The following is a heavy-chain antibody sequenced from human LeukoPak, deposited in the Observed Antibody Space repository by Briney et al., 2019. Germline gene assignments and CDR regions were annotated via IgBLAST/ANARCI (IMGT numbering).Heavy chain of an antibody. CDR3: ARDHRIYYYEPLFDY. CDR2: IKPDGTEQ. Sequence: GGSLRLSCVASGFTFSRYWMTCVRQTPEKGLEWVANIKPDGTEQYYVESVRGRFTISRDNAKNSLYLQMNSLRAEDTAVYYCARDHRIYYYEPLFDYWGQGTLVTVSS. D-gene: IGHD3-22*01. J-gene: IGHJ4*02. V-gene: IGHV3-7*01. CDR1: GFTFSRYW.